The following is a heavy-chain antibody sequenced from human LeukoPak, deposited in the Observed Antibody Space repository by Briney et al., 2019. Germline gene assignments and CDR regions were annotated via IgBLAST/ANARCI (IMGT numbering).Heavy chain of an antibody. CDR1: GYTFTSYD. CDR3: ASSRGRHITIFGVVIKGPYGMDV. J-gene: IGHJ6*02. CDR2: MNPNSGNT. Sequence: ASVKVSCKASGYTFTSYDINWVRQATGQGLEWMGWMNPNSGNTGYAQKFQGRVTMTRNTSISTAYMELSSLRSEDTAVYYCASSRGRHITIFGVVIKGPYGMDVWGQGTTVTVSS. D-gene: IGHD3-3*01. V-gene: IGHV1-8*01.